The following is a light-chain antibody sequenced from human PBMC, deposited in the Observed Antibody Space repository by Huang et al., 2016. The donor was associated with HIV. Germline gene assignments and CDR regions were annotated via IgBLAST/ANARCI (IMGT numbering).Light chain of an antibody. CDR2: HAY. V-gene: IGKV3-20*01. J-gene: IGKJ5*01. Sequence: DIVFTLSPPSLSLSPGERATLSCRTSQSVDINFLGWYQQKPGQATRLLIYHAYSRATGIADMLSGSGSGADFTLTISRLEAEDFAVYYCQQYGRSPMTFGQGTRLEIK. CDR1: QSVDINF. CDR3: QQYGRSPMT.